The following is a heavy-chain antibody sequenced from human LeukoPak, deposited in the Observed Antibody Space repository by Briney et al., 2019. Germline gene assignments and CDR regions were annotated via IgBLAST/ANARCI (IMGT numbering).Heavy chain of an antibody. J-gene: IGHJ4*02. CDR2: ISDSGTT. CDR1: GFTFSTYG. Sequence: GGSLRLSCAVSGFTFSTYGMSWVRQGPGKGLEWVSAISDSGTTYYADSVKGRFTISRDNSKNTLYLQMNNLRAEDTAVYYCAKRSDYGGNRNYLDYWGQGTPVTVSS. CDR3: AKRSDYGGNRNYLDY. D-gene: IGHD4-23*01. V-gene: IGHV3-23*01.